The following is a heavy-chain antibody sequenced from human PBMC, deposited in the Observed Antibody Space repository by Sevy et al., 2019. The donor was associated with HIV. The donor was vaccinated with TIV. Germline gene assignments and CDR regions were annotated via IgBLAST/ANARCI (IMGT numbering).Heavy chain of an antibody. J-gene: IGHJ4*02. CDR1: GGSINSRTSY. CDR3: ARLDATRPKGYYFDY. D-gene: IGHD1-1*01. Sequence: SETLSLTCTVSGGSINSRTSYWGWIRQPPGKGLEWIGIIYYSGVTYYNPSLKSRVTISVDTSKNQFSLKLSSVTAADTAVYYCARLDATRPKGYYFDYWGQGTLVIVSS. V-gene: IGHV4-39*01. CDR2: IYYSGVT.